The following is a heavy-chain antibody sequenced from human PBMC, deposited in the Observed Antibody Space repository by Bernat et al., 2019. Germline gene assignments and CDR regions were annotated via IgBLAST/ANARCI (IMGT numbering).Heavy chain of an antibody. CDR1: GGSISTSSSY. J-gene: IGHJ4*02. CDR3: ARRTAWYSSGWESYYFDY. V-gene: IGHV4-39*01. Sequence: QLQLKESGPGLVKPSETLSLTCTVPGGSISTSSSYWGWIRQPPGKGLEWIGSIYYSGSTYYNPSLKSRVSISVDTSENQFSLKLSSVTAADTAVYYCARRTAWYSSGWESYYFDYWGQGTLVTVSS. CDR2: IYYSGST. D-gene: IGHD6-19*01.